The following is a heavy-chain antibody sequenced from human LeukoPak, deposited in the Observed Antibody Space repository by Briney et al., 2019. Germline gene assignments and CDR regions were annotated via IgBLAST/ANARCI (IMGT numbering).Heavy chain of an antibody. CDR3: ARVSGYSYGSFDY. CDR2: INHSGST. D-gene: IGHD5-18*01. V-gene: IGHV4-34*01. Sequence: SETLSLTCAVYGGCFSGYYWSWIRQPPGKGLEWIGEINHSGSTNYNPSLKSRVTISVDTSKNQFSLKLSSVTAADTAVYYCARVSGYSYGSFDYWGQGTLVTVSS. J-gene: IGHJ4*02. CDR1: GGCFSGYY.